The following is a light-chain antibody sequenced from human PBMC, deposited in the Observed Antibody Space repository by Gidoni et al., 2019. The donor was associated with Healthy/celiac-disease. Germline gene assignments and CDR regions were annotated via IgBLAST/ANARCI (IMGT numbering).Light chain of an antibody. CDR1: SLRSYY. J-gene: IGLJ1*01. V-gene: IGLV3-19*01. Sequence: SSELTQDPAVSVALGQTVRITCQGDSLRSYYASWYQQKPGQAPVLVIYGKNNRPSGRPDRFAGSSSGNTASLTITGAQAEDEADYYCNSRDSSGNHQVFGTGTKVTVL. CDR2: GKN. CDR3: NSRDSSGNHQV.